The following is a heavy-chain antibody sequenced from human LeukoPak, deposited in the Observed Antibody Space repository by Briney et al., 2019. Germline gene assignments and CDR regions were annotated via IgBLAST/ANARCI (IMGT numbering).Heavy chain of an antibody. CDR1: GGSISSYY. V-gene: IGHV4-4*07. CDR3: ARDLGDYVWGSYRAFDI. D-gene: IGHD3-16*02. Sequence: PSETLSLTCTVSGGSISSYYWSWIRQPPGKGLEWIGRIYTSGSTNYNPSLKSRVTMSVDTSKNQFSLKLSSVTAADTAVYYCARDLGDYVWGSYRAFDIWGQGTMVTVSS. J-gene: IGHJ3*02. CDR2: IYTSGST.